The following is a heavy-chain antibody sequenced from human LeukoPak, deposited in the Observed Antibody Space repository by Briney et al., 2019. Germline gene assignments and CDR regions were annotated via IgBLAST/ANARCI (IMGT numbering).Heavy chain of an antibody. CDR1: GGSFSNYY. CDR2: INDSGRI. V-gene: IGHV4-34*01. D-gene: IGHD1-7*01. Sequence: SETLSLTCAVYGGSFSNYYWSWIRQPPGKGLEWIGEINDSGRINYNPSLMSRVTVSVDTSKNQFSLRLTSVTATDTAAYYCARRWNYGRNYYIDVWGNGATVSVSS. J-gene: IGHJ6*03. CDR3: ARRWNYGRNYYIDV.